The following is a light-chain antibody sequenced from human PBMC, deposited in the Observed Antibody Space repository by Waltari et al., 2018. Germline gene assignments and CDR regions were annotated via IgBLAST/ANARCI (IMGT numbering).Light chain of an antibody. CDR1: DSNIGRNT. CDR3: AGWDDNGNGRVI. V-gene: IGLV1-44*01. J-gene: IGLJ2*01. CDR2: GRG. Sequence: QSQLTQPPSASGTPGQTVSISCSGGDSNIGRNTVTWSQQFPGTAPKLLIYGRGQRPSGVPDRFSGSKSGTSASLVISGLLSEDEATYYCAGWDDNGNGRVIFGGGTKLTVL.